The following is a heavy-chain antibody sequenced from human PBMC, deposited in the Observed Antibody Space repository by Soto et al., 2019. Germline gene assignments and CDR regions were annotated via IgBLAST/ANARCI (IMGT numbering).Heavy chain of an antibody. J-gene: IGHJ6*02. D-gene: IGHD3-10*01. V-gene: IGHV4-30-4*01. CDR1: GGSISSGDYY. Sequence: PSETLSLTCTVSGGSISSGDYYWSWIRQPPGKGLEWIGYIYYSGSTYYNPSLKSRVTISVDTSKNQFSLKLSSVTAADTAVYYCARDSPLNYYGSRPRGMDVWGQGTTVTVSS. CDR3: ARDSPLNYYGSRPRGMDV. CDR2: IYYSGST.